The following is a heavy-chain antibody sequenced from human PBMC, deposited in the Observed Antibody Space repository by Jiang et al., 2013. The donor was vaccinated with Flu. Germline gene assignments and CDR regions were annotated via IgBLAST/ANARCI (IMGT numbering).Heavy chain of an antibody. Sequence: GLVKPSETLSLTCSVSGGSISIYYWNWIRQPPGKGLEWIGYIYNSGKTDYNPSLRSRVTISVDTSKNQFSLSLRSVTAADTAVYYCVRDRELTYWGQGTLVTVSS. D-gene: IGHD1-20*01. CDR1: GGSISIYY. CDR2: IYNSGKT. V-gene: IGHV4-59*13. J-gene: IGHJ4*02. CDR3: VRDRELTY.